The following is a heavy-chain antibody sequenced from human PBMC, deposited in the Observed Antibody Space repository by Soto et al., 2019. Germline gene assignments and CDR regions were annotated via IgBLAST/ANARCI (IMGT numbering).Heavy chain of an antibody. CDR3: ARAADYDSSGIRLNWFDP. CDR2: ISYDGNNE. D-gene: IGHD3-22*01. Sequence: GGSLRLSCAASGFTFSSYSMNWVRQAPGKGLEWVAIISYDGNNEYYADSVKGRFTISRDNSKNTLYLQMNSLRDEDTAVYYWARAADYDSSGIRLNWFDPWGQGTLVTVSS. V-gene: IGHV3-30*03. CDR1: GFTFSSYS. J-gene: IGHJ5*02.